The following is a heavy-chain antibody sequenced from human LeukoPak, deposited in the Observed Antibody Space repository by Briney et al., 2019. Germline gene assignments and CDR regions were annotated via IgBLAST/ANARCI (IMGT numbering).Heavy chain of an antibody. CDR3: AKDIYGDYGGIDY. D-gene: IGHD4-17*01. CDR2: IINSGGST. CDR1: GFTFSTYA. V-gene: IGHV3-23*01. Sequence: PRGSLRLSCAASGFTFSTYAMSWVRQAPGKGLEWVSTIINSGGSTSYADSVKGRFTISRDNSKNTLYLQMNSLRAEDTAVYYCAKDIYGDYGGIDYWGQGTLVTVSS. J-gene: IGHJ4*02.